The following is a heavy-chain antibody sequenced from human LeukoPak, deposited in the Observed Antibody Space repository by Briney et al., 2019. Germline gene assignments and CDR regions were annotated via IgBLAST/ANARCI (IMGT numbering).Heavy chain of an antibody. CDR1: GGSFSGYY. J-gene: IGHJ4*02. CDR2: INHSGST. Sequence: SETLSLTCAVYGGSFSGYYWSWIRQPPGKGLEWIGEINHSGSTNYNPSLRSRVTISVDTSKTQYSLKLSSVTAADTAVYYCARDIVRGTDYFDYWGQGTLVTVSS. V-gene: IGHV4-34*01. D-gene: IGHD3-10*02. CDR3: ARDIVRGTDYFDY.